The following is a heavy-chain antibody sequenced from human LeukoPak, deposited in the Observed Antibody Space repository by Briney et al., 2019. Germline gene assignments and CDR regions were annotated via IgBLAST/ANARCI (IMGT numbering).Heavy chain of an antibody. CDR3: ARELSAISNWFDP. CDR1: GFTFSRYW. V-gene: IGHV3-74*01. CDR2: INSDGSGT. D-gene: IGHD6-19*01. J-gene: IGHJ5*02. Sequence: GGSLRLSCAASGFTFSRYWMHWVRQAPGKGLVWVSCINSDGSGTSYADSVKSRFTISRDNAKNTLYLQMNSLRAEDTAVYYCARELSAISNWFDPWGQGTLVTVSS.